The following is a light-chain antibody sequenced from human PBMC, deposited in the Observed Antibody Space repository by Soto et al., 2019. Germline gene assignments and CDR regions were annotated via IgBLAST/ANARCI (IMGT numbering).Light chain of an antibody. CDR1: QSILYSSNNKNY. J-gene: IGKJ1*01. V-gene: IGKV4-1*01. Sequence: DIVMTQSPDSLPVSLGERATINCRSSQSILYSSNNKNYLAWYQQKPGQSPRLLIYWASTRESGVPDRFSGSGSGTDFTLTISSLQAEDVAVYYCQQYFSTPPTFGQGTKVEI. CDR3: QQYFSTPPT. CDR2: WAS.